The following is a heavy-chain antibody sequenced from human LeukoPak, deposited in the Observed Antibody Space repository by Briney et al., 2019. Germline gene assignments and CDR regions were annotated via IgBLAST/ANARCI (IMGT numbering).Heavy chain of an antibody. Sequence: GGSLRLSCAASGFTFSSYAMSWVRQAPGKGLEWVATIDQDGRDKFSVDSVKGRFTISRDNARSSMYLQMKSLRVEDTAVYYCAKTSLGWLDPWGQGALVTVSS. J-gene: IGHJ5*02. D-gene: IGHD7-27*01. CDR1: GFTFSSYA. CDR3: AKTSLGWLDP. V-gene: IGHV3-7*01. CDR2: IDQDGRDK.